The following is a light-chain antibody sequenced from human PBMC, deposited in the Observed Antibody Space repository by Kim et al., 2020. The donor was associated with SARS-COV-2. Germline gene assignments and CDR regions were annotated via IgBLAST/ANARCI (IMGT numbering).Light chain of an antibody. CDR2: SNN. J-gene: IGLJ2*01. CDR3: AAWDDSLNGVV. CDR1: SSNIGSNT. Sequence: GQRVTLYCSGSSSNIGSNTVNRYQQLTGTAPKLLIYSNNQRPSGVPDRFSGSKSGPSASLAISGLQSEDEADYYCAAWDDSLNGVVFGGGTQLTVL. V-gene: IGLV1-44*01.